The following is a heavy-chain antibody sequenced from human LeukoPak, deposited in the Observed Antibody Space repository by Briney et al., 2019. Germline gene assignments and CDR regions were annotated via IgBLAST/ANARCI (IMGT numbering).Heavy chain of an antibody. J-gene: IGHJ5*02. CDR1: GGSISSYY. Sequence: PSETLSLTCTVSGGSISSYYWSWIRQPPGEGLEWIGYIYYSGSTNYNPSLKSRVTISVDTSKNQFSLKLSSVTAADTAVYYCAGTTVTTSNWFDPWGQGTLVTVSS. CDR3: AGTTVTTSNWFDP. D-gene: IGHD4-11*01. V-gene: IGHV4-59*08. CDR2: IYYSGST.